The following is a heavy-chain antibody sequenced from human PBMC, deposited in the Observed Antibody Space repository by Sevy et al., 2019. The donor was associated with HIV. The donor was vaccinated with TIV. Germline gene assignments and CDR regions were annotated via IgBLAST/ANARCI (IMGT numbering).Heavy chain of an antibody. CDR3: TTAAYDYVWGSYRRYDY. Sequence: GGSLRLSCAASGFTFSNAWMSWVRQAPGKGLEWVGRIKSKTDGGTTDYAAPVKGRFTISRDDSKNTLYLQMNSLKTEDTAVYYCTTAAYDYVWGSYRRYDYWGQGTLVTVSS. D-gene: IGHD3-16*02. CDR1: GFTFSNAW. V-gene: IGHV3-15*01. CDR2: IKSKTDGGTT. J-gene: IGHJ4*02.